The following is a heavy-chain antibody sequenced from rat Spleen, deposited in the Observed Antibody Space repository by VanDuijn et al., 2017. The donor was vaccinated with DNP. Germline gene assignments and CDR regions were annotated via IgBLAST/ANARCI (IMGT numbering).Heavy chain of an antibody. V-gene: IGHV3-1*01. CDR3: ARWSRYFDY. J-gene: IGHJ2*01. CDR2: ISYSGST. CDR1: GYSITRNY. Sequence: DVQLQESGPGLVKPSQSLSLTCSVTGYSITRNYWAWIRKGPGNKMEYIGHISYSGSTNYNPSLKSRFSITRDTSKNQFFLQLNSVTTEDTATYYCARWSRYFDYWGQGVMVTVSS.